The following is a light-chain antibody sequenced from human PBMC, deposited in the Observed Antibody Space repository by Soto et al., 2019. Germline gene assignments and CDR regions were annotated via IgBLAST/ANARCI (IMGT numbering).Light chain of an antibody. CDR3: QQYGSSPWT. J-gene: IGKJ1*01. V-gene: IGKV3-20*01. Sequence: ETVLTQSPGTLSLSPGERATLSCRASQSIRSNYLAWYRQTPGQAPRLLIYGASKRASGIADRFSGSGPGTDFTLIISRLEPEDFALYYCQQYGSSPWTFGQGTKVEIK. CDR1: QSIRSNY. CDR2: GAS.